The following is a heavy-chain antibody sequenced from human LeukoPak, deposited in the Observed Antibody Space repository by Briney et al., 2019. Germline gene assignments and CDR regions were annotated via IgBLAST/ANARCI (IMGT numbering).Heavy chain of an antibody. CDR1: GGSISSYY. CDR2: IYYSGST. V-gene: IGHV4-59*01. J-gene: IGHJ5*02. CDR3: ARGLYNWFDP. D-gene: IGHD6-19*01. Sequence: SETLSLPCTVSGGSISSYYWSWIRQPPGKGLEWIGYIYYSGSTNYNPSLKSRVTISVDTSKNQFSLKLSSVTAADTAVYYCARGLYNWFDPWGQGTLVTVSS.